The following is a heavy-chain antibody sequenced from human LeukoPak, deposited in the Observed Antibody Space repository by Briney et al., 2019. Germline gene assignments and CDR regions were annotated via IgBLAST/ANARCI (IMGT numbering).Heavy chain of an antibody. Sequence: SETLSLTCGVYGGSFSGYYWSWIRQPPGKGHEMDGEINHSGGTNYNPSLKSRVTISVDTSNNQFSLKLSCVTAADTAVYYCARAQGYSYGYLYDYWGQGTLVTVSS. J-gene: IGHJ4*02. CDR1: GGSFSGYY. V-gene: IGHV4-34*01. D-gene: IGHD5-18*01. CDR3: ARAQGYSYGYLYDY. CDR2: INHSGGT.